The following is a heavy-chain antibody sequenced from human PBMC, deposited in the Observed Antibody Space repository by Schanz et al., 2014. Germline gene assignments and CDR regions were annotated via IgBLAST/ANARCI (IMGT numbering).Heavy chain of an antibody. CDR3: AGAAYCRGAGCALYYALDV. CDR1: GFTFSNFA. Sequence: QVQLVESGGGVVQPGRSLRLSCAASGFTFSNFAIHWVRQAPGKGLEWVAVISYDGSHKDYADSVKGRFTISSDNSKNTVFLQMNSLRAEDTGVYYCAGAAYCRGAGCALYYALDVWGQGTTVTVSS. J-gene: IGHJ6*02. CDR2: ISYDGSHK. V-gene: IGHV3-30*14. D-gene: IGHD2-15*01.